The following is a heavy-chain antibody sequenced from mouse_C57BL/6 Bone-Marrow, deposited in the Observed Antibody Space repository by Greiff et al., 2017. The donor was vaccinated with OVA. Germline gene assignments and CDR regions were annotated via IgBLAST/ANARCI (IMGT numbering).Heavy chain of an antibody. Sequence: VQLQQSGAELVKPGASVKMSGKASGYTFTSYWITGVKQRPGQGLEWIGDIYPGSGSTNYNEKFKSKATLTVDTSSSTAYMQLSSLTSEDSAVYYCANYDYDGYYFDYWGQGTTLTVSS. J-gene: IGHJ2*01. CDR1: GYTFTSYW. D-gene: IGHD2-4*01. CDR3: ANYDYDGYYFDY. V-gene: IGHV1-55*01. CDR2: IYPGSGST.